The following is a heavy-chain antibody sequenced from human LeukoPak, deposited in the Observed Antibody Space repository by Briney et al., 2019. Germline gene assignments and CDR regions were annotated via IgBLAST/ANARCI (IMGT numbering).Heavy chain of an antibody. CDR3: ARGLTVTTVSH. D-gene: IGHD4-17*01. CDR1: GYSISSGYY. V-gene: IGHV4-38-2*01. Sequence: PSETLSLTCAVSGYSISSGYYWGWIRRPPGKGTEWIGSIYHSGSTYYNPSLKSRVTISVDTSKIQFSLKLSSVTAADTAVYYCARGLTVTTVSHWGQGTLVTVSS. CDR2: IYHSGST. J-gene: IGHJ4*02.